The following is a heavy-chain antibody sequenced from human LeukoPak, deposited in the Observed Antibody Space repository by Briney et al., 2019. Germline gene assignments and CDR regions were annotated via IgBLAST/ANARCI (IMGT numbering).Heavy chain of an antibody. Sequence: AASVKVSCKASGYTFTGYYMHWVRQAPGKGLEWMGGFDPEDGETFYAQKFQGRVTMTEDTSTDTAYMELSSLRSEDTAVYYCATDYYYDSSGSYYTIDYWGQGTLVTVSS. V-gene: IGHV1-24*01. CDR1: GYTFTGYY. J-gene: IGHJ4*02. CDR2: FDPEDGET. D-gene: IGHD3-22*01. CDR3: ATDYYYDSSGSYYTIDY.